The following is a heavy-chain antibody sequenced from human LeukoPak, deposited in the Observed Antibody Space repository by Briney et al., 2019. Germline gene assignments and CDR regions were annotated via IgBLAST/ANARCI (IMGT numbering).Heavy chain of an antibody. V-gene: IGHV3-43D*03. J-gene: IGHJ4*02. CDR1: GFTFDDYA. D-gene: IGHD1-26*01. CDR3: AKDMYRGVGATRNFDY. CDR2: ISWDGGST. Sequence: QPGGSLRLSCAASGFTFDDYAMHWVRQAPGKGLEWVSLISWDGGSTYYADSVKGRFTISRDNSKNSLYLQMNSLRAEDTALYYCAKDMYRGVGATRNFDYWGQGTLVTVSS.